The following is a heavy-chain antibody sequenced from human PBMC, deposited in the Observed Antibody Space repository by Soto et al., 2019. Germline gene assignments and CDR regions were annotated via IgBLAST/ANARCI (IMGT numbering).Heavy chain of an antibody. CDR1: GFTFSDYY. CDR2: ISSSGSTI. CDR3: ARAMYYYDSSCYPDY. V-gene: IGHV3-11*01. D-gene: IGHD3-22*01. J-gene: IGHJ4*02. Sequence: GGSLRLSCAASGFTFSDYYMSWIRQAPGKGLEWVSYISSSGSTIYYADSVKGRFTISRDNAKNSLYLQMNSLRAEDTAVYYCARAMYYYDSSCYPDYWGQGTLVTVSS.